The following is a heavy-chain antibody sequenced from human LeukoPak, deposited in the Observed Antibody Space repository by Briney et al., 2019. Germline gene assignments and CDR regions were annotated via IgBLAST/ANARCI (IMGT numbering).Heavy chain of an antibody. V-gene: IGHV3-23*01. Sequence: GGSLRLSCAASGFTFSSYAMHWVRQAPGKGLEWVSAISGSGGSTYYADSVKGRFTISRDNSKNSLYLQMNSLRAEDTTVYYCARDRWGYSYGGDWGQGTLVTVSS. CDR2: ISGSGGST. CDR3: ARDRWGYSYGGD. J-gene: IGHJ4*02. D-gene: IGHD5-18*01. CDR1: GFTFSSYA.